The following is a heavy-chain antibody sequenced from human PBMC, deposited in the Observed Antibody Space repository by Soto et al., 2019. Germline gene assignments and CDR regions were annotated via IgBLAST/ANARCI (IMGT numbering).Heavy chain of an antibody. CDR3: AGTRSGPDAFDI. V-gene: IGHV3-74*01. Sequence: PGGSLRLSCASSGCTFSSYWMHLVRQAPGKGLVWVSRIKSDGSSTTYADSVKGRFTISRDNARNTLYLQMNSLRAEDTAVYYCAGTRSGPDAFDIWGQGTMVTVSS. J-gene: IGHJ3*02. CDR2: IKSDGSST. D-gene: IGHD3-10*01. CDR1: GCTFSSYW.